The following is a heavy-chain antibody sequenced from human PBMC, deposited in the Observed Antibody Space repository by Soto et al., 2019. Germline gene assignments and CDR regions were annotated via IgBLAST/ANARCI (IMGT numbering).Heavy chain of an antibody. D-gene: IGHD5-18*01. CDR2: LDWDDDK. J-gene: IGHJ4*02. CDR1: VFSLSTRGMC. V-gene: IGHV2-70*16. Sequence: SGPKLVNPTQTLPLTCTVSVFSLSTRGMCVSWIRQPPGKALEWLARLDWDDDKFYSTSLKTRLTISKDTSKNQVVLTLTNMDPVDTATYYCERMQRYSYGSLVIDYWGQGILVTVSS. CDR3: ERMQRYSYGSLVIDY.